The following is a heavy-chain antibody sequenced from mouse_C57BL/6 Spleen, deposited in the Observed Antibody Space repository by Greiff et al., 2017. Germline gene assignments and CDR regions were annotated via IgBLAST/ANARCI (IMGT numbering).Heavy chain of an antibody. CDR1: GYSFTDYN. J-gene: IGHJ3*01. V-gene: IGHV1-39*01. D-gene: IGHD2-3*01. Sequence: VQLQQSGPELVKPGASVKISCKASGYSFTDYNMNWVKQSNGKSLEWIGVINPNYGTTSYNQKFKGKATLTVDQSSSTAYMQLNSLTSGDSAVDYCAREWGYEGYNWFAYWGQGTLVTVSA. CDR2: INPNYGTT. CDR3: AREWGYEGYNWFAY.